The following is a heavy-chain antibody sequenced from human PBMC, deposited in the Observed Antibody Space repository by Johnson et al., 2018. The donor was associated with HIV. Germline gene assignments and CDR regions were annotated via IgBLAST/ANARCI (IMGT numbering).Heavy chain of an antibody. CDR1: GFTFGDYY. CDR3: ARLEAFESDYEGGGDAFDI. J-gene: IGHJ3*02. CDR2: ISSSGRTI. Sequence: QMLLVESGGVVVQPGGSLRLSCAASGFTFGDYYMSWIRQAPGKGLEWVSYISSSGRTIYYVDSVKGRFTISRDNTKNSLYLQMNSVRAEDTAVYYCARLEAFESDYEGGGDAFDIWGQGSMVTVSS. V-gene: IGHV3-11*04. D-gene: IGHD5-12*01.